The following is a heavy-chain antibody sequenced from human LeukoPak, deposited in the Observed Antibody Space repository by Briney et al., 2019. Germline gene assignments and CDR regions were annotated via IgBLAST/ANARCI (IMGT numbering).Heavy chain of an antibody. CDR3: AKDGEGGNPPYGPFDY. D-gene: IGHD4-23*01. CDR2: IRYDGSNK. V-gene: IGHV3-30*02. CDR1: GFTFSSYG. J-gene: IGHJ4*02. Sequence: GGSLRLSCAASGFTFSSYGMHWVRQAPGKGLEWVAFIRYDGSNKYYADSVKGRFTISRDNSKNTLYLQMNSLRAEDTAVYYCAKDGEGGNPPYGPFDYWGQGTLVTVSS.